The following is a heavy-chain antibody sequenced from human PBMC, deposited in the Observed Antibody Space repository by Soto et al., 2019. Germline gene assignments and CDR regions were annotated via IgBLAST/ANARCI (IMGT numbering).Heavy chain of an antibody. CDR2: IIPILGIA. Sequence: QVQLVQSGAEVKKPGSSVKVSCKASGGTFSSYTISWVRQAPGQGLEWMGRIIPILGIANYAQKFQGRVTITADKFTSTAYRELSSLRSEDTAVYYGARGDTDCSSTSCYVYWGQGALVTVSS. D-gene: IGHD2-2*01. J-gene: IGHJ4*02. CDR3: ARGDTDCSSTSCYVY. V-gene: IGHV1-69*02. CDR1: GGTFSSYT.